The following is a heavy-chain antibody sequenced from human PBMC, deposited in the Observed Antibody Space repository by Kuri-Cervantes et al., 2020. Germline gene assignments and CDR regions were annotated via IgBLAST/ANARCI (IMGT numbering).Heavy chain of an antibody. V-gene: IGHV1-8*01. CDR2: MNPNSGNT. Sequence: ASVKVSCKASGYTFTSYDINWVRQATGQGLEWMGWMNPNSGNTGYAQKFQGRVTMTRNTSISTAYMELSSLRSEDTAVYYCARVSPRTDIVAKPYYYYGMDVWGQGTTVTVSS. D-gene: IGHD5-12*01. CDR1: GYTFTSYD. CDR3: ARVSPRTDIVAKPYYYYGMDV. J-gene: IGHJ6*02.